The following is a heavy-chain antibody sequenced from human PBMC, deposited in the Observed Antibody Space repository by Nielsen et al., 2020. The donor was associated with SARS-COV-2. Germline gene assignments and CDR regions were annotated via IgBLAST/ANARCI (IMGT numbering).Heavy chain of an antibody. D-gene: IGHD4-17*01. V-gene: IGHV3-7*01. CDR2: IKQDGSEK. CDR1: GFTFSSYW. CDR3: ARDGPTVTTFMGHDAFDI. Sequence: GESLKISCAASGFTFSSYWMSWVRQAPGKGLEWVANIKQDGSEKYYVDSVKGRFTISRDNAKNSLYLQMNSLRAEDTAVYYCARDGPTVTTFMGHDAFDIWGQGTMVTVSS. J-gene: IGHJ3*02.